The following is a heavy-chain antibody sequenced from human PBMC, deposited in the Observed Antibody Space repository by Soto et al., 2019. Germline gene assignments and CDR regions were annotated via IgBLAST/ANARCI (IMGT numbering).Heavy chain of an antibody. CDR2: INSDGSST. J-gene: IGHJ4*02. CDR3: ASWYSSSSLPYYFDY. Sequence: GGSLRLSCTASGFTFKSYGMHWVRQAPGKGLVWVSRINSDGSSTSYADSVKGRFTISRDNAKNTLYLQMNSLRAEDTAVYYCASWYSSSSLPYYFDYWGQGTLVTVSS. CDR1: GFTFKSYG. V-gene: IGHV3-74*01. D-gene: IGHD6-6*01.